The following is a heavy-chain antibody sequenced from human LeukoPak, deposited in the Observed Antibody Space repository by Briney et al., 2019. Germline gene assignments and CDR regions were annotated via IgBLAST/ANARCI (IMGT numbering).Heavy chain of an antibody. CDR1: GGSISSFY. D-gene: IGHD1-7*01. Sequence: SETLSLTCTVSGGSISSFYWSWIRQPPGKGLEWIGYIYSSGDTNYNPSLKSGVTISVDTSKNQFSLKLSSVTAADTAVYYCARRYNWNYGFDPWGQGTLVTVSS. CDR3: ARRYNWNYGFDP. V-gene: IGHV4-59*01. J-gene: IGHJ5*02. CDR2: IYSSGDT.